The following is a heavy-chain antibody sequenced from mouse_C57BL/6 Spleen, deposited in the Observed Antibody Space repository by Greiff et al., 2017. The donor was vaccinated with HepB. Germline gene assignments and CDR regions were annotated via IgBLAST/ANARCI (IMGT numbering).Heavy chain of an antibody. V-gene: IGHV2-2*01. CDR3: ASSEWFAY. CDR2: IWSGGST. Sequence: VQLVESGPGLVQPSQSLSITCTVSGFSLTSYGVHWVRQSPGKGLEWLGVIWSGGSTDYNAAFISRLSISKDNSKSQVFFKMNSLQADDTAIYYCASSEWFAYWGQGTLVTVSA. CDR1: GFSLTSYG. J-gene: IGHJ3*01.